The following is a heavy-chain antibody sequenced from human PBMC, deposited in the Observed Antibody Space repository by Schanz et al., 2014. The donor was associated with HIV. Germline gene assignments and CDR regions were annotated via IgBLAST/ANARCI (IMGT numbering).Heavy chain of an antibody. J-gene: IGHJ4*02. CDR1: GFNFNDFA. V-gene: IGHV3-9*01. Sequence: EVEVVESGGGVAQPGGCLRLSCAASGFNFNDFAMHWVRQSPGKGLEWVSGITWNNKVMGYVDSVKGRFTISRDTAKNSLFLQMVNLISEDTAFYYCVKDFTDSKGGFDYWGQGALVIVSS. D-gene: IGHD1-26*01. CDR2: ITWNNKVM. CDR3: VKDFTDSKGGFDY.